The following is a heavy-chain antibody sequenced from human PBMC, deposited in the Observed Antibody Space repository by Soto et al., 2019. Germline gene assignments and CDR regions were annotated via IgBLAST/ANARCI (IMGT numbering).Heavy chain of an antibody. CDR2: ISGSGGST. CDR3: AKDQGGRMDV. J-gene: IGHJ6*02. CDR1: GFTFSSYA. Sequence: VGSLRLSGAASGFTFSSYAMSWVRQAPGKGLEWVSAISGSGGSTYYADSVKGRFTISRDNSKNTLYLQMNSLRAEDTAVYYCAKDQGGRMDVWGQGTTVTVSS. V-gene: IGHV3-23*01.